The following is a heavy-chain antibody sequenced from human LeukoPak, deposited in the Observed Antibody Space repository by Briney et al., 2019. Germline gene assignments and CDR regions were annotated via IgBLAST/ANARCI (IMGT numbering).Heavy chain of an antibody. V-gene: IGHV4-39*01. Sequence: SETLSLTCTASGGSISSSNYYWGWIRQPPGKGLEWIGTIYYGGTTYYNPSLKSRVTISVDTSKNQFSLKLRSVTAADTAVYFCAGVRGIISRNWFDPWGHGTLVTVSS. CDR3: AGVRGIISRNWFDP. CDR2: IYYGGTT. CDR1: GGSISSSNYY. D-gene: IGHD3-10*01. J-gene: IGHJ5*02.